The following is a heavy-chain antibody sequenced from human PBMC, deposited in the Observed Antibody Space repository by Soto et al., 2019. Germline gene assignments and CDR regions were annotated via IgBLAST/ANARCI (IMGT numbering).Heavy chain of an antibody. J-gene: IGHJ4*02. CDR3: AKVEGAGYCSGGSCYSKARTPYFDY. Sequence: PGGSLRLSCAASGFTFTNAWMSWVRQAPGKGLEWISAISGSGGSTYYADSVKGRFTISRDNSKNTLYLQMNSLRAEDTAVYYCAKVEGAGYCSGGSCYSKARTPYFDYWGQGTLVTVSS. D-gene: IGHD2-15*01. CDR2: ISGSGGST. V-gene: IGHV3-23*01. CDR1: GFTFTNAW.